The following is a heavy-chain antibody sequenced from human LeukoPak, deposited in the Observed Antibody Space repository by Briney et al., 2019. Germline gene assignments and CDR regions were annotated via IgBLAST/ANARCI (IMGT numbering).Heavy chain of an antibody. D-gene: IGHD2-2*03. CDR3: ARVWISRHLSEAFDI. J-gene: IGHJ3*02. V-gene: IGHV4-34*01. Sequence: SETLSLTCAVYGESFSGYYWTWIRQPPGKGLEWIGEIDHTGNTNYNASLKSRVTISVDPSKNQFSLRLTSVTAADTAVYYCARVWISRHLSEAFDIWGQGTMVTVSS. CDR1: GESFSGYY. CDR2: IDHTGNT.